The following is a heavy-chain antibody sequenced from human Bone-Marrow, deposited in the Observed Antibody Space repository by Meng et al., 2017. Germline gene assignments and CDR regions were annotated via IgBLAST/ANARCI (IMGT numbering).Heavy chain of an antibody. Sequence: QGQLVGAGGGVVQPGRALRLSCAASGFTFSSYAMHWVRQAPGKGLEWVAVISYDGSNKYYADSVKGRFTISRDNSKNTLYLQMNSLRAEDTAVYYCARDSWFDPWGQGTLVTVSS. CDR2: ISYDGSNK. CDR3: ARDSWFDP. J-gene: IGHJ5*02. CDR1: GFTFSSYA. V-gene: IGHV3-30*04.